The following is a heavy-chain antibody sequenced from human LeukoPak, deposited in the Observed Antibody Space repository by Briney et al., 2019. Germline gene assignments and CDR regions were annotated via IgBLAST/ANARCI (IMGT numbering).Heavy chain of an antibody. D-gene: IGHD2-21*02. V-gene: IGHV3-23*01. CDR2: ISGSGGST. J-gene: IGHJ4*02. CDR1: GFTFSSYG. CDR3: AKDRTYCGGDCYPNDY. Sequence: GGSLRLSCAASGFTFSSYGMSWVRQAPGKGLEWVSGISGSGGSTYYADSVKGRFTISRDNSKNTLYLQMNSLRAEDTAVYYCAKDRTYCGGDCYPNDYWGQGTLVTVSS.